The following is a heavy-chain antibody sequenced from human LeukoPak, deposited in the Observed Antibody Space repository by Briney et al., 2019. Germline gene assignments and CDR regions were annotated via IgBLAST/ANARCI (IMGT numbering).Heavy chain of an antibody. CDR2: IYYSGST. D-gene: IGHD3-22*01. J-gene: IGHJ4*02. V-gene: IGHV4-59*11. Sequence: SETLSLTCTVSGGSISSHYWSWIRQPPGKGLEWIGYIYYSGSTNYNPSLKSRVTISVDTSKNQFSLKLSSVAAADTAVYYCARYYYDSSGSYYFDYWGQGTLVTVS. CDR1: GGSISSHY. CDR3: ARYYYDSSGSYYFDY.